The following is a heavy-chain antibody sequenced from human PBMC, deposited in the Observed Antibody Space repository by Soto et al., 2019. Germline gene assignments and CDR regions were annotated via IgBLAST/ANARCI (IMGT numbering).Heavy chain of an antibody. J-gene: IGHJ4*02. CDR1: GGSISSDGYY. V-gene: IGHV4-31*03. Sequence: QVQLQESGPGLVKPSQTLSLTCTVSGGSISSDGYYWTWIRQHPGKDLEWIGYIYYRGSTYYNPSLKSRVIISVDTSKNQFSLKLSSVTAADTAVYFCARERSSGWYGYFDYWGQGTLVTVSS. CDR3: ARERSSGWYGYFDY. D-gene: IGHD6-19*01. CDR2: IYYRGST.